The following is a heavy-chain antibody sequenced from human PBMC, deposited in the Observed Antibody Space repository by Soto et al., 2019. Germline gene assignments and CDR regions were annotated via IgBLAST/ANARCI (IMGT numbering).Heavy chain of an antibody. J-gene: IGHJ4*02. CDR2: ISGSGGST. CDR1: GFAFSSYA. Sequence: EVQLLESGGGLVQPGGSLRLSCAASGFAFSSYAMRWVRQAPGKGLEWVSAISGSGGSTYYADSVKGRFTISRDNSKNTLYLQMNSLRAEDTAVYDCARRGSGIYYDYWGQGTLVTVSS. D-gene: IGHD1-26*01. CDR3: ARRGSGIYYDY. V-gene: IGHV3-23*01.